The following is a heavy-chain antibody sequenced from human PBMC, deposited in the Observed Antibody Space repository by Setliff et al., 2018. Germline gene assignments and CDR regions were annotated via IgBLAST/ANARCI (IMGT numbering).Heavy chain of an antibody. Sequence: PSETLSLTCTVSGGSISSRSYYWGWNRQPPGKGLEWIGSIYYSGSTYYNPSLKSRVTISVDTSKNQFSLKLSSVTAAGTAVYYCARDPLGEIAVAGHDAFDIWGQGTMVTVSS. CDR3: ARDPLGEIAVAGHDAFDI. CDR1: GGSISSRSYY. CDR2: IYYSGST. J-gene: IGHJ3*02. V-gene: IGHV4-39*07. D-gene: IGHD6-19*01.